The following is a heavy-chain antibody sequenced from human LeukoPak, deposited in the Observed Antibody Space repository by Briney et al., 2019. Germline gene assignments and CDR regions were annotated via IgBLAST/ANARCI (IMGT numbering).Heavy chain of an antibody. CDR2: IYHSGST. Sequence: SETLSLTCAVSGYSISSGYYWGWIRQPPGKGLEWIGSIYHSGSTYYNPSLKRRVTISVDTSKHQYSLKLSSVTAADTAVYYCARHIAVAALGFDPWGQGTLVTVSS. CDR3: ARHIAVAALGFDP. D-gene: IGHD6-19*01. J-gene: IGHJ5*02. CDR1: GYSISSGYY. V-gene: IGHV4-38-2*01.